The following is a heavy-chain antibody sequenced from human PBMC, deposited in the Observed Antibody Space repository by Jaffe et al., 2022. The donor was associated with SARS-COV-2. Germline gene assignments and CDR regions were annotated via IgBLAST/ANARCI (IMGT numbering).Heavy chain of an antibody. CDR2: IKRKTDGGTT. Sequence: EVQLVESGGGLVKPGGSLRLSCAASGFTFSNAWMSWVRQAPGKGLEWVGRIKRKTDGGTTDYAAPVKGRFTISRDVSKNTLYLQMNSLKTEDTAVYYCTTVGDWDYYYYYYMDVWGKGTTVTVSS. CDR1: GFTFSNAW. D-gene: IGHD2-21*02. J-gene: IGHJ6*03. V-gene: IGHV3-15*01. CDR3: TTVGDWDYYYYYYMDV.